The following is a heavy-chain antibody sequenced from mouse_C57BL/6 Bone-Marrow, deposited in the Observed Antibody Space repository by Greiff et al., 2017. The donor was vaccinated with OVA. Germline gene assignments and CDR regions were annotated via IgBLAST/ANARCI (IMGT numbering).Heavy chain of an antibody. CDR2: INPNNGGT. Sequence: EVQLQQSGPELVKPGASVKISCKASGYTFTDYYMNWVKQSHGKSLEWIGDINPNNGGTSYNQKFKGKATLTVDKSSSTAYMELRSLTSEDSAVYYCARHYDYGFDYWGQGTTLTGSS. V-gene: IGHV1-26*01. J-gene: IGHJ2*01. CDR1: GYTFTDYY. CDR3: ARHYDYGFDY. D-gene: IGHD2-4*01.